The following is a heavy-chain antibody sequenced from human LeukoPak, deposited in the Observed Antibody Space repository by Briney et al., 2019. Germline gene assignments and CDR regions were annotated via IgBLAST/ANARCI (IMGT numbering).Heavy chain of an antibody. CDR3: AKAQLLWFGGPFDP. J-gene: IGHJ5*02. CDR2: ISGSGGST. CDR1: GFTFSSYA. V-gene: IGHV3-23*01. Sequence: PGGSLGLSCAASGFTFSSYAMSWVRQAPGKGLEWVSAISGSGGSTYYADSVKGRFTISRDNSKNTLYLQMNSLRAEDTAVYYCAKAQLLWFGGPFDPWGQGTLVTVSS. D-gene: IGHD3-10*01.